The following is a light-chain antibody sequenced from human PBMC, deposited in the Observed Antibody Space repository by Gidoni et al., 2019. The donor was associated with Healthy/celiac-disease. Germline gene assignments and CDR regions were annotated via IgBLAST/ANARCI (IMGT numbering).Light chain of an antibody. J-gene: IGLJ2*01. CDR1: SSDVGGYNY. CDR3: SSYTSSSTLVV. Sequence: QSALPPPASVSGSPGQSITISCTGTSSDVGGYNYVSWYQQHPGKAPKLMIYEVSNRPSGVSNRFSGPKSGNTASLTISGLQAEDEADYYCSSYTSSSTLVVFGGGTKLTVL. CDR2: EVS. V-gene: IGLV2-14*01.